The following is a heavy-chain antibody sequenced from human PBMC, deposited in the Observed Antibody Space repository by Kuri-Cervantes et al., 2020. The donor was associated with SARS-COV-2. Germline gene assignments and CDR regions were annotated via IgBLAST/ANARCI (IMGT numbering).Heavy chain of an antibody. J-gene: IGHJ6*03. CDR1: GFTFSDYY. V-gene: IGHV3-11*05. D-gene: IGHD1-26*01. Sequence: GESLKISCAASGFTFSDYYMSWIRQAPGKGLEWVSYISSSSSYTNYADSVKGRFTISRDNAKNSLYLQMNSLRAEDTAVYYCTTGAVGATLSYYYCYMDVWGKGTTVTGSS. CDR2: ISSSSSYT. CDR3: TTGAVGATLSYYYCYMDV.